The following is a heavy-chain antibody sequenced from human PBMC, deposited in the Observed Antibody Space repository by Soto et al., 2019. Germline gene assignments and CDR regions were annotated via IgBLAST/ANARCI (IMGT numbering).Heavy chain of an antibody. V-gene: IGHV4-31*03. CDR3: AASCVACGGFNYYGMDV. CDR2: IYYSGST. J-gene: IGHJ6*02. Sequence: SETLSLTCTVSGDSISSGGCYWCGIRQHPGKGLEWIGYIYYSGSTYYNPSLKSRVTISVDTSKNQFSLKLSSVTAADTAVYYCAASCVACGGFNYYGMDVWGQGTTVTVSS. D-gene: IGHD2-21*01. CDR1: GDSISSGGCY.